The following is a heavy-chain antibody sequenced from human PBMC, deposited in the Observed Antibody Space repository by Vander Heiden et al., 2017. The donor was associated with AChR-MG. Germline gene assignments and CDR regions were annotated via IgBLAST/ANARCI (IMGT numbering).Heavy chain of an antibody. V-gene: IGHV1-2*02. CDR2: INPNSGGT. CDR3: ARDLEDIGGVVAAGFDP. CDR1: GYTFTGYY. D-gene: IGHD2-15*01. J-gene: IGHJ5*02. Sequence: QVQLVQSGAEVKKPGASVKVSCKASGYTFTGYYMHWVRQAPGQGLEWMGWINPNSGGTNYAQKLQGRVTMTRDTSISTAYMELSRLRSEDTAVYYCARDLEDIGGVVAAGFDPWGQGTLVTVSS.